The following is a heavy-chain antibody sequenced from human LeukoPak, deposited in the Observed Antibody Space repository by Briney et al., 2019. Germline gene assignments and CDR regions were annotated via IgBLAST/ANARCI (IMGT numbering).Heavy chain of an antibody. J-gene: IGHJ4*02. V-gene: IGHV4-59*01. CDR1: GGSISSYY. Sequence: SETLSLTCTVSGGSISSYYWSWIRQPPGKGLEWTGYIYYSGSTNYNPSLKSRVTISVDTSKNQFSLKLSSVTAADTAVYYCARSDDYGGLYYFDYWGQGTLVTVSS. D-gene: IGHD4-23*01. CDR3: ARSDDYGGLYYFDY. CDR2: IYYSGST.